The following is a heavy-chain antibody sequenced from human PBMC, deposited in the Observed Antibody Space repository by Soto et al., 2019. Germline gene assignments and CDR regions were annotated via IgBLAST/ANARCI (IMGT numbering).Heavy chain of an antibody. V-gene: IGHV4-4*02. J-gene: IGHJ4*02. CDR3: ARGRYYYDSSGYMFDY. CDR2: IYHSGST. CDR1: GGSISSSNW. D-gene: IGHD3-22*01. Sequence: WETLSLTCAVSGGSISSSNWWSWVRQPPGKGLEWIGEIYHSGSTNYNPSLKSRVAISVDKSKNQFSLKLSSVTAADTAVYYCARGRYYYDSSGYMFDYWGQGTLVTVSS.